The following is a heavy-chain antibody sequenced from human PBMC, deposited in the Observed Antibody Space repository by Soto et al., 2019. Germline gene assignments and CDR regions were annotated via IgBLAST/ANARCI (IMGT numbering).Heavy chain of an antibody. Sequence: GASVKVSCKASGYTFTGYYMHWVRQAPGQGLEWMGWINPNSGGTNYAQKFQGWVTMTRDTSISTAYMELSRLRSDDTAVYYCARETQRYDSSGRTTFPFDYWGQGTLVTVSS. CDR1: GYTFTGYY. D-gene: IGHD3-22*01. V-gene: IGHV1-2*04. J-gene: IGHJ4*02. CDR2: INPNSGGT. CDR3: ARETQRYDSSGRTTFPFDY.